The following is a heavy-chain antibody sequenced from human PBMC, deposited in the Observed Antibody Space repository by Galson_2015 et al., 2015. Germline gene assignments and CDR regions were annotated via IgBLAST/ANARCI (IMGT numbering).Heavy chain of an antibody. J-gene: IGHJ3*02. CDR2: ISYGSGIT. D-gene: IGHD2-8*01. CDR1: GFTFSSYA. V-gene: IGHV3-23*01. Sequence: SLRLSCAASGFTFSSYAMSWVRQAPGKGLEWVSTISYGSGITYYADSVKGRVTISRDNTKYTLYLQVNSLRLEDTAVYYCAKDRYYDAFDIWGQGTMVTVSS. CDR3: AKDRYYDAFDI.